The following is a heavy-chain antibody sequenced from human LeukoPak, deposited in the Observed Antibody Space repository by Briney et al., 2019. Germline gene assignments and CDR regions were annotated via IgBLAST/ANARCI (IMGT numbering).Heavy chain of an antibody. V-gene: IGHV3-30*02. CDR1: GFTFSSYG. D-gene: IGHD3-22*01. Sequence: GGSLRLSCAASGFTFSSYGMHWVRQAPGKGLEWVAFIRYDGSNKYYADSVKGRFTISRDNSKNTLYLQMNSLRAEDTAVYYCAKDFQGYYYDSSGYYYDDAFDIWGQGTMVTVSP. J-gene: IGHJ3*02. CDR3: AKDFQGYYYDSSGYYYDDAFDI. CDR2: IRYDGSNK.